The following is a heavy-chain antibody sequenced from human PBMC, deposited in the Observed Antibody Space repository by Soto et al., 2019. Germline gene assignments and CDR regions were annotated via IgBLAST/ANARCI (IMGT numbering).Heavy chain of an antibody. CDR2: IYYSGST. CDR3: ARVGIAADYGMDV. D-gene: IGHD6-13*01. Sequence: PSDTLSLTCTVSGGSISSGGYYWSWILHHPGKGLEWIGYIYYSGSTYYNPSLKSRVTISVDTSKNQFSLKLSSVTAADTAVYYCARVGIAADYGMDVWGQGTTVTVSS. V-gene: IGHV4-31*03. J-gene: IGHJ6*02. CDR1: GGSISSGGYY.